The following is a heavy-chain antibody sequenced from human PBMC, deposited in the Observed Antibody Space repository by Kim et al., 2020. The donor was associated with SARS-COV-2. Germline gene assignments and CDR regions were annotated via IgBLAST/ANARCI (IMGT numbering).Heavy chain of an antibody. V-gene: IGHV4-34*01. Sequence: SRVTISVDTSKNQFSLKLSSVTAADTAVYYCARGRYSGYLEYYYYYYGMDVWGQGTTVTVSS. J-gene: IGHJ6*02. D-gene: IGHD5-12*01. CDR3: ARGRYSGYLEYYYYYYGMDV.